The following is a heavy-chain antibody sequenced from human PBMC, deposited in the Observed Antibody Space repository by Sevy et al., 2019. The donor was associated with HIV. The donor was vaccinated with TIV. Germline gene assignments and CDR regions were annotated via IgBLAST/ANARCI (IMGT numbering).Heavy chain of an antibody. V-gene: IGHV3-11*01. D-gene: IGHD2-2*02. CDR3: ARDRDCSSTSCYIGFDY. CDR2: FSSSGSTI. J-gene: IGHJ4*02. Sequence: GGSLRLSCAASGFPFSDYYMSWIRRAPGRGREGVSYFSSSGSTIYYADSVKGRFTISRDNAKNSLYLQMNSLRAEDTAVYYCARDRDCSSTSCYIGFDYWGQGTLVTVSS. CDR1: GFPFSDYY.